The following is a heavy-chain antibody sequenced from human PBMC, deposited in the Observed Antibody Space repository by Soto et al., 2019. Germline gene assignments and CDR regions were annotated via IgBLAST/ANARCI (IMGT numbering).Heavy chain of an antibody. CDR1: GYTFSNYG. CDR3: ARVVTGGGAWFGP. J-gene: IGHJ5*02. CDR2: ISLYSDGT. D-gene: IGHD2-2*01. Sequence: QVQLVQSGGEVKRPGASVKVSCKTSGYTFSNYGITWVRQAPGQPLEWLGWISLYSDGTNYAQKFQGRGPMTTDTSTATAYMELRSLRSDETAGYYCARVVTGGGAWFGPWGQGTLVTVSS. V-gene: IGHV1-18*01.